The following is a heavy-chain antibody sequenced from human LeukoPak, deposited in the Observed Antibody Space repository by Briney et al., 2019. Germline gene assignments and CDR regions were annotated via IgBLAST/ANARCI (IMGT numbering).Heavy chain of an antibody. D-gene: IGHD1-26*01. CDR3: ATDLVGAKREDY. V-gene: IGHV1-69*05. CDR1: GGTFSSYA. CDR2: IIPIFGTA. J-gene: IGHJ4*02. Sequence: VASVKVSCKASGGTFSSYAISWVRQAPGQGLEWMGGIIPIFGTANYAQKFQGRVTITTDESTSTAYMELSSLRSEDTAVYYCATDLVGAKREDYWGQGTLVTVSS.